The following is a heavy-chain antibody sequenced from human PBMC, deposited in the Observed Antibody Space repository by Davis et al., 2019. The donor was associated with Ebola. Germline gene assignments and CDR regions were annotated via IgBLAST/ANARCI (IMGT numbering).Heavy chain of an antibody. CDR2: IRHDDSDR. Sequence: GESLKISCAASGFIFITSGMHWVRQAPGKGLEWVAFIRHDDSDRNYADSVKGRFTISRDDSKNTVYLQMNSLTTEDTAVYYCTKDGPSSSSDYWGQGTLVTVSS. D-gene: IGHD6-6*01. CDR3: TKDGPSSSSDY. CDR1: GFIFITSG. V-gene: IGHV3-30*02. J-gene: IGHJ4*02.